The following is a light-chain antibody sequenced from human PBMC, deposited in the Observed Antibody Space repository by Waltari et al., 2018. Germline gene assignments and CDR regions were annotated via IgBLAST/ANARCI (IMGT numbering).Light chain of an antibody. Sequence: EIVLTQSPGTLSLSPGERATLSCRASQSVSRALAWYQQKPGQAPRLLIYGASNRATGIPDRFSGSGCGTDFSLTISSLEPEDFAVYYCQHYLRLPATFGQGTKVEIK. V-gene: IGKV3-20*01. CDR2: GAS. CDR3: QHYLRLPAT. J-gene: IGKJ1*01. CDR1: QSVSRA.